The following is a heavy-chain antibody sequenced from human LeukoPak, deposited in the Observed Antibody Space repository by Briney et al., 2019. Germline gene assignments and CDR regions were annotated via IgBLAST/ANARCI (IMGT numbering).Heavy chain of an antibody. CDR3: AKSIPLAPGGYDY. CDR1: GFTFDDYA. CDR2: ISWNSGSI. Sequence: GGSLGLSCAASGFTFDDYAMHWVRQAPGKGLEWVSGISWNSGSIGYADSVKGRFTISRDNAKNSLYLQMNSLRAEDTALYYCAKSIPLAPGGYDYWGQGTLVTVSS. V-gene: IGHV3-9*01. J-gene: IGHJ4*02. D-gene: IGHD2-8*02.